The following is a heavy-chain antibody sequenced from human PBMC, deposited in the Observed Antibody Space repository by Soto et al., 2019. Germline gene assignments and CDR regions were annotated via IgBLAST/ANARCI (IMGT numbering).Heavy chain of an antibody. J-gene: IGHJ4*02. CDR1: GDSISSYY. Sequence: QVQLQESGPGLVKPSETLSLTSAVSGDSISSYYCMWIRQPPGKGLESIGYLYYGRSANYNPSLKSRVTLSVDTSTNQCSLTLSSMSAADTAVYYCALRSMAVVPEYWGQGTLVTVSS. CDR2: LYYGRSA. D-gene: IGHD3-22*01. CDR3: ALRSMAVVPEY. V-gene: IGHV4-59*01.